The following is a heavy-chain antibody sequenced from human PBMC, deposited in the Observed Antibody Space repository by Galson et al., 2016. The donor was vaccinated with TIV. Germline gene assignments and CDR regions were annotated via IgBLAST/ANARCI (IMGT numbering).Heavy chain of an antibody. Sequence: SLRLSCAASGFIFDDYDMNWVRQAPGKGLEWVSGINWNGAGTSYADSVKGRFTISRDSVKNSLWLQMNSLRVEDTALYHCARVRSCGGDCYYFDYWGQGTLVTVSS. V-gene: IGHV3-20*01. D-gene: IGHD2-21*02. CDR1: GFIFDDYD. CDR2: INWNGAGT. CDR3: ARVRSCGGDCYYFDY. J-gene: IGHJ4*02.